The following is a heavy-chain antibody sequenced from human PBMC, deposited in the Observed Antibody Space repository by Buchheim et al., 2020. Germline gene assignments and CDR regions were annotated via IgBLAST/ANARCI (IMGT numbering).Heavy chain of an antibody. V-gene: IGHV3-49*04. CDR2: IRSKVYGETT. CDR1: GFTFGDYA. Sequence: EVQLVESGGGLVQPGGSLRLSCTASGFTFGDYAISWVRQAPGKGLEWIGFIRSKVYGETTEYAASMRGRFTFSRNDSKNIAYLQMNSLKTEDTAVYYCAGGGRTLDFWGQGTL. D-gene: IGHD2-15*01. J-gene: IGHJ4*02. CDR3: AGGGRTLDF.